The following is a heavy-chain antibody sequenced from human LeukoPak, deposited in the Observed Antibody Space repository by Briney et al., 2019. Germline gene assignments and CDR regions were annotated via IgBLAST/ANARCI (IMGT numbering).Heavy chain of an antibody. J-gene: IGHJ3*02. CDR2: INHSGST. CDR3: ARLNFDYGDYDAFDI. CDR1: GGSFSGYY. D-gene: IGHD4-17*01. Sequence: PSETLSLTCAVYGGSFSGYYWSWIRQPPGKGLEWIGEINHSGSTNYNPSLKSRFTISVDTSKNQFFLKLSSVTAADTAVYYCARLNFDYGDYDAFDIWGQGTMVTVSS. V-gene: IGHV4-34*01.